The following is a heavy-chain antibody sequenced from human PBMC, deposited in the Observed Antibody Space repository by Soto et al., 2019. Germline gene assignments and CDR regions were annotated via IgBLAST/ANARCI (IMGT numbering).Heavy chain of an antibody. J-gene: IGHJ2*01. CDR2: IIPIFGTA. CDR3: ARDYGDYEGYWYFDL. Sequence: QVQLVQSGAEVKKPGSSVKVSCKASGGTFSSYAISWVRQAPGQGLEWMGGIIPIFGTANYAQKFQGRVTIPADESTSTASRELSSLRSEDTAVYYCARDYGDYEGYWYFDLWGRGTLVTVSS. V-gene: IGHV1-69*12. CDR1: GGTFSSYA. D-gene: IGHD4-17*01.